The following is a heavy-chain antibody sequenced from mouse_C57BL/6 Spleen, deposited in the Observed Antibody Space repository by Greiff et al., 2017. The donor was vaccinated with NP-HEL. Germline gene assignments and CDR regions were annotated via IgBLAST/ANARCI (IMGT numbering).Heavy chain of an antibody. CDR3: ARRGYQFYYYAMDY. CDR1: GYTFTSYW. D-gene: IGHD2-2*01. CDR2: IDPSDSYT. J-gene: IGHJ4*01. Sequence: QVQLQQPGAELVKPGASVKLSCKASGYTFTSYWMQWVKQRPGQGLEWIGEIDPSDSYTNYNQKFKGKATLTVDTSSSTAYMQLSSLTSEDSAVYYCARRGYQFYYYAMDYWGQGTSVTVSS. V-gene: IGHV1-50*01.